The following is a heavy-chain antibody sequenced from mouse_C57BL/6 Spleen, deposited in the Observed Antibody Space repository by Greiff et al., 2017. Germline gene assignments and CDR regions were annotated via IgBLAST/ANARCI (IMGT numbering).Heavy chain of an antibody. D-gene: IGHD2-1*01. CDR3: ARWGNYVGVDY. Sequence: VQLQQSGPELVKPGASVKISCKASGYAFSSSWMNWVKQRPGKGLEWIGRIYPGAGDTNYNGKFKGKATLTADKSSSTAYMQLSSLTSEDSAVYFCARWGNYVGVDYWGQGTSVTVSS. V-gene: IGHV1-82*01. CDR1: GYAFSSSW. J-gene: IGHJ4*01. CDR2: IYPGAGDT.